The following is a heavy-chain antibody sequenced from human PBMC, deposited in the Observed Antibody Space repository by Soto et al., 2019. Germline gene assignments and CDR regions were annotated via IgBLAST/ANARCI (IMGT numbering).Heavy chain of an antibody. CDR1: GFTFSSYF. J-gene: IGHJ3*01. D-gene: IGHD3-22*01. Sequence: PGGSLRLSCAASGFTFSSYFIHWVRQAPGKGLEWVAGISSDGSNQYYRDSVKGRFTISRDNAKNSLYLQMNSLRAEDTAVYYCARDQLYYNDISGRPLNAFDVWGQGTMVTVSS. V-gene: IGHV3-30-3*01. CDR3: ARDQLYYNDISGRPLNAFDV. CDR2: ISSDGSNQ.